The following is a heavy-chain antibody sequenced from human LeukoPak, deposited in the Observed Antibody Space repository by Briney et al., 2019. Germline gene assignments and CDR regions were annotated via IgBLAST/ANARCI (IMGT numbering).Heavy chain of an antibody. CDR2: INPNSGGT. CDR1: GYTFTGYY. J-gene: IGHJ5*02. CDR3: ARGDGYCGGGRCSRVWFDP. Sequence: ASVKVSCKASGYTFTGYYMHWVRQAPGQGLEWMGWINPNSGGTDYAQKFQGRVTMTRDTSISTAYMDLSRLRSDDTAVYYCARGDGYCGGGRCSRVWFDPWGQGTLVTVSS. D-gene: IGHD2-15*01. V-gene: IGHV1-2*02.